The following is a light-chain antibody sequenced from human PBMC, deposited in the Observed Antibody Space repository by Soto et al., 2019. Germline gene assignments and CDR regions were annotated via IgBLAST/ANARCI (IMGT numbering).Light chain of an antibody. V-gene: IGKV3-15*01. J-gene: IGKJ2*01. Sequence: EIVLTQSPGTLPLSPGERATLSCRASQSVSSSYLAWYQQTPGQAPRLLIFGASTRATGIPTRFSGGGSGTEFTLTISSLQSEDFAVYYCQQYNDWPPFTFGQGTKVDIK. CDR1: QSVSSSY. CDR3: QQYNDWPPFT. CDR2: GAS.